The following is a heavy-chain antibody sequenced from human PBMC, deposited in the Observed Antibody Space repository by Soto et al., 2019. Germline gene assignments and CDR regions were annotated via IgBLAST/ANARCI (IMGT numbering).Heavy chain of an antibody. V-gene: IGHV4-30-4*08. CDR3: ASSGYSSSPAHFQH. D-gene: IGHD6-13*01. J-gene: IGHJ1*01. CDR2: IYDSGST. Sequence: SETLSLTCTVSGGSISSGDYYWSWIRQPPGKGLEWIGYIYDSGSTYYNPSLKSRVTISVDTSKNQFSLKLSSVTAADTAVYYCASSGYSSSPAHFQHWGQGTLVTVSS. CDR1: GGSISSGDYY.